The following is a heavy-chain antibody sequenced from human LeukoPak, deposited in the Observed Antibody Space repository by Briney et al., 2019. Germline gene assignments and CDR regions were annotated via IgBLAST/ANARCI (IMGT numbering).Heavy chain of an antibody. D-gene: IGHD3-22*01. V-gene: IGHV3-9*01. CDR1: GFTFNDHA. CDR3: ARASYYYDTTGLGAVDI. J-gene: IGHJ3*02. CDR2: INWNSDNI. Sequence: GGSLRLSCAASGFTFNDHAMYWVRQAPGKGLEWASGINWNSDNIVYADSVKGRFTISRDDAKKSLFVQMNSLRTGDTALYYCARASYYYDTTGLGAVDIWGQGTMVTVSS.